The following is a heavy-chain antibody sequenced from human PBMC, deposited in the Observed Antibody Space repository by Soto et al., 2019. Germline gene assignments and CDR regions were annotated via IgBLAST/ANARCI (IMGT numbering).Heavy chain of an antibody. CDR3: ASNYAYAEGYYWYGIDV. CDR1: GFTFSSYS. Sequence: GGSLRLSRAASGFTFSSYSMNWVRQAPGKGLVWVSPISSYSSYIHYADSVKGRFTISRDNAKNTVYLQMNSLRAEDTAVYYCASNYAYAEGYYWYGIDVWGQGTTVTVSS. V-gene: IGHV3-21*01. CDR2: ISSYSSYI. J-gene: IGHJ6*02. D-gene: IGHD3-16*01.